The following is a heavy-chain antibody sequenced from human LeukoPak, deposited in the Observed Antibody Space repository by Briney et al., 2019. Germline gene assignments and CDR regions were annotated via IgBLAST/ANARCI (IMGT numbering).Heavy chain of an antibody. Sequence: GGSLRLSCVASRFQFSSYAMSWVRQAPGKGLEWVSVISGIGTSTYYADSVKGRYTISRDNSKNTLYLQLNSLRTEDTAVYYCAKANGITGTTYWYFDLWGRGTLVTVSS. J-gene: IGHJ2*01. D-gene: IGHD1-7*01. CDR1: RFQFSSYA. CDR3: AKANGITGTTYWYFDL. CDR2: ISGIGTST. V-gene: IGHV3-23*01.